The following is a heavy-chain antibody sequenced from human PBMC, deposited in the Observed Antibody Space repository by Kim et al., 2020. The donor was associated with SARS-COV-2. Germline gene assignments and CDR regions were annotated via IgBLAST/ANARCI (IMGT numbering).Heavy chain of an antibody. J-gene: IGHJ5*02. CDR2: YNGST. Sequence: YNGSTNVNPTINSRVTISVRTSKSQFSLRLSSVTAADTAVYYCARGFDPWGQGTLVTVSS. CDR3: ARGFDP. V-gene: IGHV4-59*12.